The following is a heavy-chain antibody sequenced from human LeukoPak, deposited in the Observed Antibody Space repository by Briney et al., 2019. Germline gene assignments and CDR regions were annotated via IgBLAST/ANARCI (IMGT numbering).Heavy chain of an antibody. CDR1: GFTFSSYA. D-gene: IGHD3-3*01. Sequence: PGGSLCLSCAASGFTFSSYAMSWVRQAPGKGLEWVSAISGSGGSTYYADSVKGRFTISRDNSKNTLYLQMNSLRAEDTAVYYCAKETGLGYDFWSDLNWLGPWHRDPLDTVSS. CDR2: ISGSGGST. V-gene: IGHV3-23*01. J-gene: IGHJ5*02. CDR3: AKETGLGYDFWSDLNWLGP.